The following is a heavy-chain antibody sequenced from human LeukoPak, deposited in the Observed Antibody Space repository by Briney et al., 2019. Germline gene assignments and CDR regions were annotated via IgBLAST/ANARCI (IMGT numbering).Heavy chain of an antibody. CDR1: GFTFSNAW. CDR3: TTDILTGYPTIDY. D-gene: IGHD3-9*01. J-gene: IGHJ4*02. V-gene: IGHV3-15*01. CDR2: IKSKTDGGTT. Sequence: PGGPLRLSCAASGFTFSNAWMSWVRQAPGKGLEWVGRIKSKTDGGTTDYAAPVKGRFTISRDDSKNTLYLQMNSLKTEDTAVYYCTTDILTGYPTIDYWGQGTLVTVPS.